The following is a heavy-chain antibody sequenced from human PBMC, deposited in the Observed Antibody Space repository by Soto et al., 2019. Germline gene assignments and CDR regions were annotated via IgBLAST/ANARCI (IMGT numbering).Heavy chain of an antibody. CDR3: TTLSGGGRRHNWFDP. J-gene: IGHJ5*02. D-gene: IGHD2-15*01. V-gene: IGHV3-15*01. Sequence: GGSLRLSCAASGFTFSNAWMSWVRQAPGKGLEWVGRIKSKTDGGTTDYAAPVKGRFTISRDDSKNTLYLQMNSLKTEDTAVYYCTTLSGGGRRHNWFDPWGQGTLVTVSS. CDR2: IKSKTDGGTT. CDR1: GFTFSNAW.